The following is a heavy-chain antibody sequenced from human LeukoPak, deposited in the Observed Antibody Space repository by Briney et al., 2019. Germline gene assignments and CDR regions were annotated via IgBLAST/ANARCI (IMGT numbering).Heavy chain of an antibody. CDR1: GGSFSGYY. CDR3: ARGRGGAHY. V-gene: IGHV4-34*01. Sequence: SETLSLTCAGYGGSFSGYYWSWIRQPPGKGLEWIGEINHSGSTNYNPSLKSRVTISVDTSKNQFSLKLSSVTAADTAVYYCARGRGGAHYWGQGTLVTVSS. D-gene: IGHD1-26*01. J-gene: IGHJ4*02. CDR2: INHSGST.